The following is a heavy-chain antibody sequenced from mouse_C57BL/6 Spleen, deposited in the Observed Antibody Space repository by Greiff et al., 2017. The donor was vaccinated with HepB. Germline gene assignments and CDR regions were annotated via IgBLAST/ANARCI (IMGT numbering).Heavy chain of an antibody. J-gene: IGHJ2*01. CDR2: IYPSDSET. V-gene: IGHV1-61*01. CDR3: ARRAGTWGYYFDY. D-gene: IGHD4-1*01. CDR1: GYTFTSYW. Sequence: VQLQQPGAELVRPGSSVKLSCKASGYTFTSYWMDWVKQRPGQGLEWIGNIYPSDSETHYNQKFKDKATLTVDKSSSTAYMQLSSLTSEDSAVYYCARRAGTWGYYFDYWGQGTTLTVSS.